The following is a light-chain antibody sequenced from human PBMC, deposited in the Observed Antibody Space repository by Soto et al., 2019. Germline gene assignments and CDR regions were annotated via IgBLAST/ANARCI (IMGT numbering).Light chain of an antibody. V-gene: IGLV2-8*01. CDR1: SSDVGGYNY. CDR3: QAYDYSLTAFV. Sequence: QSALTQPPSASGSPGHSVTLSCTGTSSDVGGYNYVSWYQQHPGKAPKLIISEVNKRPSGVPDRFSGSKSGNTASLTVSGLQAEDEADYYCQAYDYSLTAFVFGGGTKLTVL. J-gene: IGLJ3*02. CDR2: EVN.